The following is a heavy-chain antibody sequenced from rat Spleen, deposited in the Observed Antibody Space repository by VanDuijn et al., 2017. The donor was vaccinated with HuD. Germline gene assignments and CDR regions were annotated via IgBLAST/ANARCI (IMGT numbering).Heavy chain of an antibody. J-gene: IGHJ2*01. CDR2: IWAGGST. D-gene: IGHD1-4*01. CDR3: VREANSPGITFDY. V-gene: IGHV2-43*01. Sequence: QVQLKESGPGLVQPSQTLSLTCTVSGFSLTNFHVTWVRQPPGKGLEWVGVIWAGGSTAYNSLLKSRLSISRDTSKSQVFLEMNSLQTEDTATYYSVREANSPGITFDYWGQGVMVTVSS. CDR1: GFSLTNFH.